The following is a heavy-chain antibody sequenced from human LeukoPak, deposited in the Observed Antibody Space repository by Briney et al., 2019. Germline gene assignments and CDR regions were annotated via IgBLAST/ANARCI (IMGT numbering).Heavy chain of an antibody. CDR3: ARAFLPTTLTTFPYYGMDV. CDR1: GFSFSSYS. CDR2: ISSSSSYI. Sequence: PGGSLRLSCAASGFSFSSYSVHWVRQAPGKGLEWVSSISSSSSYIYYADSVKGRFTISRDNAKNSLYLQMNSLRAEDTAVYYCARAFLPTTLTTFPYYGMDVWGQGTTVTVSS. D-gene: IGHD4-17*01. V-gene: IGHV3-21*01. J-gene: IGHJ6*02.